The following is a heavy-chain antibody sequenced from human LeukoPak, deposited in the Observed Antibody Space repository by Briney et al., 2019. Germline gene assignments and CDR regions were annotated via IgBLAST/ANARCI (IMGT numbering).Heavy chain of an antibody. V-gene: IGHV3-33*02. CDR2: MWYDGSIK. CDR3: ARGRDGYNYYYYYYMDV. Sequence: QTGGPLRLSCAASGFTFSNYGMHWVRQAPGKGLEWLAIMWYDGSIKYYADSAKGRFTISRDNSKNTVFLQMNSLRAEDTAVYYCARGRDGYNYYYYYYMDVWGKGTTVTVSS. J-gene: IGHJ6*03. CDR1: GFTFSNYG. D-gene: IGHD5-24*01.